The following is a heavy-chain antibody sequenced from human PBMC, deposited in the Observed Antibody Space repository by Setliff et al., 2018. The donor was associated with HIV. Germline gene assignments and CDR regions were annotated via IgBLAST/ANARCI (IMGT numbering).Heavy chain of an antibody. CDR3: ARPALGIGGGSMFDS. V-gene: IGHV4-39*01. CDR1: GGSISSNSW. CDR2: VHFGGST. J-gene: IGHJ4*02. D-gene: IGHD3-3*01. Sequence: SETLSLTCDVSGGSISSNSWWTWVRRPPGKGLEWIGNVHFGGSTYYNPSLDSRVTIHVATSKKQFFLSLSSVTAADTAVYYCARPALGIGGGSMFDSWGQGILVTVSS.